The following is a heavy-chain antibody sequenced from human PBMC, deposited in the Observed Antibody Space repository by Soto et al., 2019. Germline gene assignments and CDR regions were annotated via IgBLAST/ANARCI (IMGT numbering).Heavy chain of an antibody. V-gene: IGHV4-30-2*01. J-gene: IGHJ6*02. CDR3: ARAHYGDYGYGMDV. Sequence: QLQLQESGSGLVKPSQTLSLTCAVSGGSISSGGYSWTWIRQPRGKGLEWIGYIYHSGSAYYNPSLKSQVTISVDRSKNQFSLKLSSVTAADTAVYYCARAHYGDYGYGMDVWGQGTTVTVSS. D-gene: IGHD4-17*01. CDR2: IYHSGSA. CDR1: GGSISSGGYS.